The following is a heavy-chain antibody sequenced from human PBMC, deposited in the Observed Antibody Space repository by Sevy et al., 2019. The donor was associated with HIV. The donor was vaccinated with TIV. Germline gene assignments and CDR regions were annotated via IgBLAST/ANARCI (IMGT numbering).Heavy chain of an antibody. J-gene: IGHJ4*02. Sequence: SGPTLVKPTQTLTLTCTFSGFSLSTSGVGVGWIRQPPGKALEWLALIYWDDDKRYSPSLKSRLTITKDTSKNQVVLIMXNMDPVDTATYYCAHRRMRESFRYCSSTRCYTFDYRGQGTLVTVSS. V-gene: IGHV2-5*02. CDR2: IYWDDDK. D-gene: IGHD2-2*01. CDR1: GFSLSTSGVG. CDR3: AHRRMRESFRYCSSTRCYTFDY.